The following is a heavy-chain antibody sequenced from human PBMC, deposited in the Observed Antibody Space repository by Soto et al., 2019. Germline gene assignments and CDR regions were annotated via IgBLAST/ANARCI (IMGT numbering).Heavy chain of an antibody. CDR2: IYHSGST. V-gene: IGHV4-4*02. CDR3: ALRGYSYGYSIDY. CDR1: GGSISSSNW. J-gene: IGHJ4*02. D-gene: IGHD5-18*01. Sequence: SETLSLTCAVSGGSISSSNWWSWVRQPPGKGLEWIGEIYHSGSTNYNPSLKSRVTISVDKSKNQFSLKLSSVTAADTAVYYCALRGYSYGYSIDYWGQGTLVTVSS.